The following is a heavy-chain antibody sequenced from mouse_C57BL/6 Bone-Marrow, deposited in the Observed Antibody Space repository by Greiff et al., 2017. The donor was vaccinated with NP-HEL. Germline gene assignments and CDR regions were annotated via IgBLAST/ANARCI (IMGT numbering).Heavy chain of an antibody. CDR1: GYTFTSYW. Sequence: LQESGAELVKPGASVKLSCKASGYTFTSYWMHWVKQRPGQGLEWIGMIHPNSGSTNYNEKFKSKATLTVDKSSSTAYMQLSSLTSEDSAVYYCARWGTGTRYFDVWGTGTTVTVSS. V-gene: IGHV1-64*01. J-gene: IGHJ1*03. D-gene: IGHD4-1*01. CDR2: IHPNSGST. CDR3: ARWGTGTRYFDV.